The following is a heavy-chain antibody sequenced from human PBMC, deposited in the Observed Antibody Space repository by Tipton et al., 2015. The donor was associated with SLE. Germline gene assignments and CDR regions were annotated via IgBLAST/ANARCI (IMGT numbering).Heavy chain of an antibody. CDR1: GASIGSNNYY. J-gene: IGHJ3*02. D-gene: IGHD5-18*01. CDR2: IYYSGHT. V-gene: IGHV4-39*07. CDR3: ARGRSYGYRDAFDI. Sequence: TLSLTCTVSGASIGSNNYYWGWIRQPPGKGLEWIGSIYYSGHTYYNPSLKSRITISVDTSKNQFSLRLSSVTAADTAVHYCARGRSYGYRDAFDIWGHGTVVSVSS.